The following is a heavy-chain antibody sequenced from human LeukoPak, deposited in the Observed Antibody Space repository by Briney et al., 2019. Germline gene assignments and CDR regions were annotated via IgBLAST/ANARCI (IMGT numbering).Heavy chain of an antibody. V-gene: IGHV3-7*03. J-gene: IGHJ6*03. CDR3: AKVGLGSKYYYYYMDV. D-gene: IGHD2-2*01. CDR1: VFTFSSYC. Sequence: GGSLRLSCAASVFTFSSYCMSWVRQAPGKGLEWVANIKKDGNEKYYVDSVKGRFTISRDSAKNLLYLQMNSLRAEDTAVYYCAKVGLGSKYYYYYMDVWGKGTTVTVSS. CDR2: IKKDGNEK.